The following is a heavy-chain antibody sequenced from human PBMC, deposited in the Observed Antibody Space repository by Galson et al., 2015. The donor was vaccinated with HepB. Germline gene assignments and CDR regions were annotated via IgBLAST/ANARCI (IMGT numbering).Heavy chain of an antibody. CDR1: GYSFTNYD. Sequence: SVKVSCKASGYSFTNYDINWVRQATGQGLEWMGWMNPTSGNTGCAQKFQNRVTMTSDTSITTAYMELSSLTSEDTAVYYCARDGVPTNYGMDVWGQGTTVTVSS. CDR2: MNPTSGNT. V-gene: IGHV1-8*01. CDR3: ARDGVPTNYGMDV. D-gene: IGHD2-2*01. J-gene: IGHJ6*02.